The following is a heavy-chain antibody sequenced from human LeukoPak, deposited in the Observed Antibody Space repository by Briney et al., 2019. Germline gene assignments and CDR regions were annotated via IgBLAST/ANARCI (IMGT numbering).Heavy chain of an antibody. V-gene: IGHV3-74*01. D-gene: IGHD5-12*01. CDR1: GFTFINYW. CDR3: ARGGDDIEDY. CDR2: INTDGTTT. J-gene: IGHJ4*02. Sequence: GGSLRLSCAASGFTFINYWMHWVRQAPGKGLVWVSRINTDGTTTNYADSVKGRFTISRDNAKNTLDLQMNSLRAEDTAVYYCARGGDDIEDYWGQGTLVTVSS.